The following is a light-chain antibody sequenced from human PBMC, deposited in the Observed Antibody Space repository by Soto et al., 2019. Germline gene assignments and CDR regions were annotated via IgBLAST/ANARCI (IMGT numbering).Light chain of an antibody. Sequence: QSVLTQPASVSGSPGQSITISCTGSSSDVGAYNYVSWYQQHPGKAPKLMIYEVSNRPSGVSNRFPGSKSGNTASLTISGLQAEDEADYYCSSYTSSSTLVFGGGTKLTVL. CDR2: EVS. J-gene: IGLJ2*01. V-gene: IGLV2-14*01. CDR1: SSDVGAYNY. CDR3: SSYTSSSTLV.